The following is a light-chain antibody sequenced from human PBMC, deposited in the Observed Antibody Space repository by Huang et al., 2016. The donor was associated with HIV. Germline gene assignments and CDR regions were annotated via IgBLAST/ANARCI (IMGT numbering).Light chain of an antibody. CDR3: QQSYAAPYT. J-gene: IGKJ2*01. Sequence: DIRLTQSPSSLSASVGDRVTITCRASQTISSYLNWDQQKPGKAPKVVSYTASSLQSGVPSRFTGSGSGTDYTLTISNLQPEDLATDYCQQSYAAPYTFGQGTKLEIK. V-gene: IGKV1-39*01. CDR1: QTISSY. CDR2: TAS.